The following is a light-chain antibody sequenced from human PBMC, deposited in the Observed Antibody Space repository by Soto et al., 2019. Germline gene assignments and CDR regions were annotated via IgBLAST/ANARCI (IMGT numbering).Light chain of an antibody. CDR2: DVT. J-gene: IGLJ1*01. CDR3: SSYASSSARV. CDR1: SGGVGAYNY. Sequence: QSVLTQPASVSGSPGQSITISCTGTSGGVGAYNYVSWYQQHPGKAPKLMIYDVTNRPSGVSNRFSGSKSGNTASLTISGLQAEDEADYYCSSYASSSARVFGTGTKVTV. V-gene: IGLV2-14*01.